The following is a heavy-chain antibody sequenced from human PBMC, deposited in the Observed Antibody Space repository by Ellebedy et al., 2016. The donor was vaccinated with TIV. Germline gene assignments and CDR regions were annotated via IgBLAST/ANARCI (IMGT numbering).Heavy chain of an antibody. D-gene: IGHD4-17*01. V-gene: IGHV4-30-2*01. CDR1: GGSISSGDYS. CDR3: ARSPTNTVTTHYFDY. Sequence: SETLSLTCAVSGGSISSGDYSWSWIRQPPGKGLEWIGYFYHSGSTYYNPSLKSRVTISVDRSKNQFSPKLNSVIAADTAVYYCARSPTNTVTTHYFDYWGQGALVTVSS. J-gene: IGHJ4*02. CDR2: FYHSGST.